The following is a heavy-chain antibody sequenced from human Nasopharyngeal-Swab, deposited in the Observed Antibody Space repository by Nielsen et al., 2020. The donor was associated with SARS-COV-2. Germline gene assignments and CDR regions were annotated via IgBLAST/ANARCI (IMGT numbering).Heavy chain of an antibody. J-gene: IGHJ6*02. CDR1: GFTFSSYA. CDR2: ISGSAGST. CDR3: AKDLEDYYDSSGLVYGMDV. Sequence: GGSLRLSCAASGFTFSSYAMNWVRQAPGKGLEWVSFISGSAGSTYYADSVKGRFTISRDNSKNTLYLQMNSLRAEDTAVYYCAKDLEDYYDSSGLVYGMDVWGQGTTVTVSS. V-gene: IGHV3-23*01. D-gene: IGHD3-22*01.